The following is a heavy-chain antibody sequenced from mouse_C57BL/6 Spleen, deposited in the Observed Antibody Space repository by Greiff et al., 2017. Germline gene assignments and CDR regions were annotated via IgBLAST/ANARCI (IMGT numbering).Heavy chain of an antibody. CDR3: ARDPYGSSLYYYAMDY. J-gene: IGHJ4*01. D-gene: IGHD1-1*01. CDR1: GYTFTSYW. CDR2: IDPSDSYT. V-gene: IGHV1-69*01. Sequence: QVQLKQPGAELVMPGASVKLSCKASGYTFTSYWMHWVKQRPGQGLEWIGEIDPSDSYTNYNQKFKGKSTLTVDESSSTAYMQLSSLTSEDSAVYYCARDPYGSSLYYYAMDYWGQGTSVTVSS.